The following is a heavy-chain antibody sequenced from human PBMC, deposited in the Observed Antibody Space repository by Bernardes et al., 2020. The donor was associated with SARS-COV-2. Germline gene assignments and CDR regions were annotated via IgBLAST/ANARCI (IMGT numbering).Heavy chain of an antibody. CDR1: GFTFSRYW. Sequence: GGSLRLFCAVSGFTFSRYWMHWARQVPGKGLVWVSRIKSDGSSTNYADSVKGRFTISRDNAKDTLYLQMNSLRAEDTAVYYCLRENWGIDYWGQGTLVTVSS. D-gene: IGHD7-27*01. J-gene: IGHJ4*02. CDR2: IKSDGSST. CDR3: LRENWGIDY. V-gene: IGHV3-74*01.